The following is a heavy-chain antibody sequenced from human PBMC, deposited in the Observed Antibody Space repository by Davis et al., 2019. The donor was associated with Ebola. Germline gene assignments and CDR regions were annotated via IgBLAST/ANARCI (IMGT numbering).Heavy chain of an antibody. J-gene: IGHJ5*02. CDR2: IIPIFGTA. CDR1: GYTFTSYY. Sequence: SVKVSCKASGYTFTSYYMHWVRQAPGQGLEWMGGIIPIFGTANYAQKFQGRVTITADESTSTAYMELSSLRSDDTAVYYCARAAADNSWWFDPWGQGTLVTVSS. D-gene: IGHD6-13*01. V-gene: IGHV1-69*13. CDR3: ARAAADNSWWFDP.